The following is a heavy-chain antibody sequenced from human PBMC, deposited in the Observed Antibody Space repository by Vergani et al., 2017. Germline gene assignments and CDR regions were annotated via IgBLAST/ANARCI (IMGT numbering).Heavy chain of an antibody. CDR2: FDPEDGET. V-gene: IGHV1-24*01. CDR3: ATLGVSATYGGYGLDRDGTDDY. CDR1: GYTLTELS. J-gene: IGHJ4*02. D-gene: IGHD5-12*01. Sequence: QVQLVQSGAEVKKPGASVKVSCKVSGYTLTELSMHWVRQAPGKGLEWMGGFDPEDGETIYAQKFQGRVTMTEDTSTDTAYMELSSLRSEDTAVYYCATLGVSATYGGYGLDRDGTDDYWGQGTLVTVSS.